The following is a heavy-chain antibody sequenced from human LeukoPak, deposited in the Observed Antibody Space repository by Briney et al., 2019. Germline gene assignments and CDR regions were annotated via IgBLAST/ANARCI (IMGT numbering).Heavy chain of an antibody. J-gene: IGHJ3*02. CDR3: ARGWVGSTRRDAFDI. Sequence: SETLSLTCTVSGGSISSSYYYWGWIRQPPGKGLEWIGSIYYSGSTYYNPSLKSRVTISVDTSKNQFSLKLRSVTAADTAVYYCARGWVGSTRRDAFDIWGQGTMVTVSS. D-gene: IGHD2-2*01. CDR1: GGSISSSYYY. CDR2: IYYSGST. V-gene: IGHV4-39*01.